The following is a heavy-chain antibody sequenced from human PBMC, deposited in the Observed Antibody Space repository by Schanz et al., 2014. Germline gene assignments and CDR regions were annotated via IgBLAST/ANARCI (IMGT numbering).Heavy chain of an antibody. CDR1: GFNSDDYA. Sequence: EVQLVESGGGVVQPGRSLRLSCAASGFNSDDYAMHWVRQAPGKGLEWVSNIPWNGAAIGYAGSVRGRFTISRDSAKNSLFLQMNSLRPEDTAVYYCARDHTTESYCSAGPPIDYWGQGTLLTVSS. V-gene: IGHV3-9*02. D-gene: IGHD1-26*01. J-gene: IGHJ4*02. CDR2: IPWNGAAI. CDR3: ARDHTTESYCSAGPPIDY.